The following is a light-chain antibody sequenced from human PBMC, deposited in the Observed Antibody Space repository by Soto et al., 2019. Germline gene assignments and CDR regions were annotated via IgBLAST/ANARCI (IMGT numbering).Light chain of an antibody. CDR1: QSISSW. V-gene: IGKV1-5*01. J-gene: IGKJ1*01. Sequence: IQMTQSPSTLAASLGDRVTITCRASQSISSWFAWYQQKPGKAPKLLIYDASSLESGVPSRLSGSGSGTEFTLTISSPQPDDFATYYCQQYNSYCTFGQGTKVDIK. CDR2: DAS. CDR3: QQYNSYCT.